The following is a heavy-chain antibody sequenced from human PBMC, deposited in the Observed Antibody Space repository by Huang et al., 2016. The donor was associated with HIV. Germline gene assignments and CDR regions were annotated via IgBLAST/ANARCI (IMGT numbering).Heavy chain of an antibody. V-gene: IGHV1-2*02. J-gene: IGHJ4*02. CDR2: LNPKNGAT. CDR3: TRDGVAPDEEFDY. Sequence: QVQLVQSGAEVKKPGASVKVSCKPSGYTFADYFIHWVRQAPGQGLEWMAWLNPKNGATNDAQKFLGRGTGTGDTSINTAYMEFSGLTSDDTANYYCTRDGVAPDEEFDYWGQGTLIIVSS. D-gene: IGHD5-12*01. CDR1: GYTFADYF.